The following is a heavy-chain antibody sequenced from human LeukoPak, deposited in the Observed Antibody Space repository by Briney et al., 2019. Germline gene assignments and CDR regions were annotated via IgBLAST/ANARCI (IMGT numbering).Heavy chain of an antibody. J-gene: IGHJ4*02. D-gene: IGHD3-22*01. CDR3: AREWNDSSPFDY. CDR2: IIPIFGTA. Sequence: SVKVSCKASGGTFSSYAISWVRQAPGQGLEWMGGIIPIFGTANYAQKFQGRVTITADESTSTAYMELSSLRSEDTAVYYCAREWNDSSPFDYWGQGTLVTVSS. V-gene: IGHV1-69*13. CDR1: GGTFSSYA.